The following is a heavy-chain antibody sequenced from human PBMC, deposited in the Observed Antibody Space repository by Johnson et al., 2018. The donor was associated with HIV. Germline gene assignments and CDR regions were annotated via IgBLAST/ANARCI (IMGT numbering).Heavy chain of an antibody. CDR1: GFTFTNAW. CDR2: IKRKTDGGTT. J-gene: IGHJ3*02. D-gene: IGHD2/OR15-2a*01. V-gene: IGHV3-15*01. CDR3: TTACDTFSDAFDI. Sequence: VQLVESGGGLVKPGRSLRLSCAASGFTFTNAWMSWVRQAPGKGLGWVGRIKRKTDGGTTDYAAPVKGRFTISRDDSNNMLYLKINSLKTEDTATYYCTTACDTFSDAFDIWGHGLMVTVSS.